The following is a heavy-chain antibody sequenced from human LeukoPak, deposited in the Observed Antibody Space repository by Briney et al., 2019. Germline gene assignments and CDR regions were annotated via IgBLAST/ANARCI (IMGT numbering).Heavy chain of an antibody. V-gene: IGHV4-30-2*01. CDR1: GGSISSGGYS. Sequence: SETLSLTCAVSGGSISSGGYSWSWIRQPPGKGLEWIGYIYHSGSTYYNPSLKSRVTISVDRSKNQFSPKLSSVTAADTAVYYCARGGGYDSPFDYWGQGTLVTVSS. J-gene: IGHJ4*02. D-gene: IGHD5-12*01. CDR3: ARGGGYDSPFDY. CDR2: IYHSGST.